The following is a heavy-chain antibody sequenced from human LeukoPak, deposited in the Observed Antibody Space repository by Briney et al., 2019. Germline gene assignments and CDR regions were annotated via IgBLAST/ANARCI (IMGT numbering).Heavy chain of an antibody. CDR3: ARDRKYCSGGTCLRSDAFDI. Sequence: PGGSLRLSCAASGFTFSSYAMSWVRQAPGKGLEWVSAISGSGGSTYYADSVKGRFTISRDNSKNTLYLQMNSLRTEDTAVYYCARDRKYCSGGTCLRSDAFDIWGQGTMATVSS. V-gene: IGHV3-23*01. CDR1: GFTFSSYA. J-gene: IGHJ3*02. D-gene: IGHD2-15*01. CDR2: ISGSGGST.